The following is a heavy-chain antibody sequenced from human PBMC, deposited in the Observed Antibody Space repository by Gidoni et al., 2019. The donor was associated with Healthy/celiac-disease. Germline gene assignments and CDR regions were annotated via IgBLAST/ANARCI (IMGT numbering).Heavy chain of an antibody. D-gene: IGHD2-21*01. V-gene: IGHV4-38-2*02. CDR1: GYSISSGYY. Sequence: QVQLQESGPGLVKPSETLSLTCAVSGYSISSGYYWGWIRQPPGKGLEWIGSIYHSGSTYYNPSLKSRVTISVDTSKNQFSLKLSAVTAANTAVYYCARDTVVVNPFDIWGQGTMVTVSS. J-gene: IGHJ3*02. CDR3: ARDTVVVNPFDI. CDR2: IYHSGST.